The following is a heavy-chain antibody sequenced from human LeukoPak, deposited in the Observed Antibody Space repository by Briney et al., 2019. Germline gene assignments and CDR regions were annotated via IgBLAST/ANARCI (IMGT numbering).Heavy chain of an antibody. CDR3: ARDHSAGRYYFDH. J-gene: IGHJ4*02. D-gene: IGHD5-18*01. CDR1: GFTFSSYS. CDR2: IWSDGNKK. V-gene: IGHV3-33*01. Sequence: PGRSLRLSCAVSGFTFSSYSMQWVRQAPGKGLEWVAVIWSDGNKKYYADSVKGRSTISRDNSKNTLYLQMNGLRAEDTAVYYCARDHSAGRYYFDHWGQGTLVTVSS.